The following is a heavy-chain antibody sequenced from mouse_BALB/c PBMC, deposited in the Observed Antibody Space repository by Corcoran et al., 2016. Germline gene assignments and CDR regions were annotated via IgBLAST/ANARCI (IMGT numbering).Heavy chain of an antibody. CDR1: GYSFTGYY. CDR3: ARDWDFYYFDY. Sequence: EVQLQQSGPELVKPGASVKISCKASGYSFTGYYMHWVKQSHVKSLEWIGRINPYNGATSYNQNFKDKASLTVDKSSSTAYMELHSLTSEDSAVYYCARDWDFYYFDYWGHGTTLTVSS. D-gene: IGHD4-1*01. CDR2: INPYNGAT. V-gene: IGHV1-26*01. J-gene: IGHJ2*01.